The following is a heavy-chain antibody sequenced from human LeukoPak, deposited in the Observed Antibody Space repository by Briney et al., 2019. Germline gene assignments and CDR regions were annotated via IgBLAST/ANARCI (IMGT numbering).Heavy chain of an antibody. CDR1: GFTFSSYS. Sequence: GGSLRLSCAASGFTFSSYSMNWVRQTPGKGLERISYVSSSGNTIDYADSVKGRFTISRDNAKNSLYLQMNSLRAEDTAVYYCARCRGYSYGYEDYWGQGTLVTVSS. J-gene: IGHJ4*02. CDR2: VSSSGNTI. V-gene: IGHV3-48*04. CDR3: ARCRGYSYGYEDY. D-gene: IGHD5-18*01.